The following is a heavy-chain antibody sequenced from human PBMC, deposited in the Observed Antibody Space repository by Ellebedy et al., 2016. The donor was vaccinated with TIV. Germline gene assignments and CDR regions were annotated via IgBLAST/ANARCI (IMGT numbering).Heavy chain of an antibody. CDR1: GYTFTNYG. D-gene: IGHD3-10*01. CDR2: ISGYNGNT. CDR3: ARAWYYGSGSYSRYYYYMDV. V-gene: IGHV1-18*01. J-gene: IGHJ6*03. Sequence: AASVKVSCKASGYTFTNYGVSWVRQAPGQGLEWMGWISGYNGNTNYAQKLQGRATMTTDTSTSTAYMEVRSLRSDDTAVYYCARAWYYGSGSYSRYYYYMDVWGKGTTVTVSS.